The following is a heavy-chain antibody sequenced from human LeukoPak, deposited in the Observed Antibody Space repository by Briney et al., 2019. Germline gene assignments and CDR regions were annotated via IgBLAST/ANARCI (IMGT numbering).Heavy chain of an antibody. Sequence: GASVRVSCKASGYTFTSYGISWVRQAPGQGLEWMGWISAYNGNTNYAQKLQGRVTMTTDTSTSTAYMELRSLRSDDTAVYYCARSGSGKYYYYMDVWGKGTTVTVSS. D-gene: IGHD3-10*01. V-gene: IGHV1-18*01. CDR3: ARSGSGKYYYYMDV. CDR1: GYTFTSYG. CDR2: ISAYNGNT. J-gene: IGHJ6*03.